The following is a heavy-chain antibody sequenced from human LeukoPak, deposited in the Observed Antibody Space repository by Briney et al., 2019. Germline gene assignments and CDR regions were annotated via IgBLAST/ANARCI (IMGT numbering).Heavy chain of an antibody. D-gene: IGHD1-26*01. Sequence: GGSLRLSCAASGFTFSSYAMSWVCQAPGKGLEWVSAISGSGGSTYYADSVKGRFTISRDNSKNTLYLQMNSLRAEDTAVYYCANLRWGRIVGGDAEYYFDYWGQGTLVTVSS. J-gene: IGHJ4*02. V-gene: IGHV3-23*01. CDR1: GFTFSSYA. CDR3: ANLRWGRIVGGDAEYYFDY. CDR2: ISGSGGST.